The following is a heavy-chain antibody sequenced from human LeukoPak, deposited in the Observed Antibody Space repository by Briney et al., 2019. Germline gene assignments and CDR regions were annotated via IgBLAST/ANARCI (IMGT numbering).Heavy chain of an antibody. CDR1: GDSVSSNSAA. D-gene: IGHD6-13*01. CDR3: ARECTAWYVAS. Sequence: SQTLSLTCAISGDSVSSNSAAWIWIRQSPSRGLEWLGRTYYRSKWYSDYGISVRGRITINPDTSKNHFYLQLNSVTPEDTAVYVCARECTAWYVASWGEGPFGTVSS. CDR2: TYYRSKWYS. J-gene: IGHJ4*02. V-gene: IGHV6-1*01.